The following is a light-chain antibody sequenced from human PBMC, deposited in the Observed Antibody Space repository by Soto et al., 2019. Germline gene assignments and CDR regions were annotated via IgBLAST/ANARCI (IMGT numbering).Light chain of an antibody. CDR3: QQYGTSEII. V-gene: IGKV3-20*01. J-gene: IGKJ5*01. CDR1: QRVSSSY. CDR2: GAS. Sequence: EIVLTQSPDTLSLSPRERATLSCRASQRVSSSYLAWYQQRPGQAPGLLIYGASSRATGIPDRFSGSGSGTDFSLTISRLEPEDFAVFFCQQYGTSEIIFGQGTRLEI.